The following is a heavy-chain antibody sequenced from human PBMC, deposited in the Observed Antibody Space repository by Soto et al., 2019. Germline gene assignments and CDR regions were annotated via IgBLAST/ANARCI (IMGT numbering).Heavy chain of an antibody. CDR1: GGSISSSNW. J-gene: IGHJ5*02. Sequence: QVQLQESGPGLVKPSGILSLTCAVSGGSISSSNWWSWVRQPPGKGLEWIGEMYHSGSTNHNPSLKSRVTISVDKSKNQFSLKLSSVTAADTAVYYCARAHCSGGSCYSVQHWFDPWGQGTLVTVSS. D-gene: IGHD2-15*01. CDR2: MYHSGST. V-gene: IGHV4-4*02. CDR3: ARAHCSGGSCYSVQHWFDP.